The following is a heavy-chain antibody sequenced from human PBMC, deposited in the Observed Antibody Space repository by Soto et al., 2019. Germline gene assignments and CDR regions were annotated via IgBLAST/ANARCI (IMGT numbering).Heavy chain of an antibody. CDR3: ARRDSSGFPDY. CDR2: IHPGDSDS. Sequence: GESLKISCNGSGYSFNNNWIGLVLQMPGKGLEWMGIIHPGDSDSRYSPSFQGQVTMSVDKSINTAYLQWSSLKASDTAMYYCARRDSSGFPDYWGQGTLVTV. V-gene: IGHV5-51*01. J-gene: IGHJ4*02. CDR1: GYSFNNNW. D-gene: IGHD3-22*01.